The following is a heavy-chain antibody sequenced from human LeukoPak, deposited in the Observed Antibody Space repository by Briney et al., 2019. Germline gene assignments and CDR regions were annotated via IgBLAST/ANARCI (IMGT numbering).Heavy chain of an antibody. Sequence: AGGSLRLSCAASGFTFSSYSMKWVRQAPGKGLEWVSYISSSSSTIYYADSVKGRFTISRDNAKNSLYLQMNSLRAEDTAVYYCARARDGYSYGYDAFDVWGQGTMVTVSS. CDR2: ISSSSSTI. CDR3: ARARDGYSYGYDAFDV. D-gene: IGHD5-18*01. V-gene: IGHV3-48*01. J-gene: IGHJ3*01. CDR1: GFTFSSYS.